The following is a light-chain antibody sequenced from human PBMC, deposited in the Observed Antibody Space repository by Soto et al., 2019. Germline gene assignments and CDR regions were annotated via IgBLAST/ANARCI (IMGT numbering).Light chain of an antibody. CDR2: DVI. CDR3: SSYTSSSTYVV. Sequence: QSALTQPASVSGSPGQSITISCTGTSSDVGGYNYVSWYQQHPGKAPKLMIYDVINRPSGVSNRFSGSKSGNSASLTIARLQTQNEADYYCSSYTSSSTYVVFGGWTKLTVL. CDR1: SSDVGGYNY. V-gene: IGLV2-14*03. J-gene: IGLJ2*01.